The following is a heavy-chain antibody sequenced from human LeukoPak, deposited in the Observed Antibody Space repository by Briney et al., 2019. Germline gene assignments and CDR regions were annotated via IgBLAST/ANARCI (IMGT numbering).Heavy chain of an antibody. CDR2: INGGNDDT. CDR3: ARDRGTASWNFDY. J-gene: IGHJ4*02. CDR1: GYTFTNFA. Sequence: GASVKVSCKASGYTFTNFAMHWVRQAPGQRLEWLGWINGGNDDTKYLQKFQDRATVTWDTSASTASMELSSLRSEDTAVYYCARDRGTASWNFDYWGQGTLVTVSS. D-gene: IGHD2-2*01. V-gene: IGHV1-3*01.